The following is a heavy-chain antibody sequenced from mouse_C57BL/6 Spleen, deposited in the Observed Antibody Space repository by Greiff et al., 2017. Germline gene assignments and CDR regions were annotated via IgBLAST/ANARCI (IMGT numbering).Heavy chain of an antibody. V-gene: IGHV10-3*01. CDR2: IRSKSSNYAT. Sequence: DVQLVESGGGLVQPKGSLKLSCAASGFTFNTYAMHWVRQAPGKGLEWVARIRSKSSNYATYYADSVKDRFTISRDDSQSMLYLQMNNLKTEDTAMYYCVREGIPPWYFDVWGTGTTVTVSS. J-gene: IGHJ1*03. D-gene: IGHD5-1-1*01. CDR3: VREGIPPWYFDV. CDR1: GFTFNTYA.